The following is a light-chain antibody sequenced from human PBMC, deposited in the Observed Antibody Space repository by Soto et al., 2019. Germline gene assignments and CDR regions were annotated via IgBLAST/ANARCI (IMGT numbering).Light chain of an antibody. Sequence: QSVLTQPPSVSAAPGQTVTISCSGSSSNIGSNYVSWYQQLPGTAPKLVIYDNNKRPSGAPDRFSGSKSDTSATLGITGLQTGDEADYYCATWDSSLSAVVFGGGTKVTVL. J-gene: IGLJ2*01. V-gene: IGLV1-51*01. CDR1: SSNIGSNY. CDR2: DNN. CDR3: ATWDSSLSAVV.